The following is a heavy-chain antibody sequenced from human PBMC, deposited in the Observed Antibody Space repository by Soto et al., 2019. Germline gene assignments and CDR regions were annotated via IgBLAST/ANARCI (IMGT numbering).Heavy chain of an antibody. V-gene: IGHV1-2*02. CDR2: INPNSGGT. CDR3: ARDPKWELLAFDS. D-gene: IGHD1-26*01. J-gene: IGHJ3*02. CDR1: GYTFTGYY. Sequence: ASVKVSCKASGYTFTGYYMHWVRQAPGQGLEWMGWINPNSGGTNYAQKFQGRVTMTRDTSISTAYMELSRLRSDDTAVYYCARDPKWELLAFDSWGQGTMVTVS.